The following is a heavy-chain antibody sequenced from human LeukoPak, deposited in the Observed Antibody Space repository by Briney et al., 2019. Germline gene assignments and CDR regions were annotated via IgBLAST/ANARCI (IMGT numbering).Heavy chain of an antibody. CDR1: GGSISSGDYS. V-gene: IGHV4-30-4*01. J-gene: IGHJ4*02. Sequence: SETLSLTCTVSGGSISSGDYSSSWIRQPPQKSLEWIGFIYHTVSFHYNPSLNSRVTISVDTSKNQFSLNLRSVTAADTAVYFCGRESRIVGTTSVWYYFDYWGQGTLVTVSS. D-gene: IGHD1-26*01. CDR2: IYHTVSF. CDR3: GRESRIVGTTSVWYYFDY.